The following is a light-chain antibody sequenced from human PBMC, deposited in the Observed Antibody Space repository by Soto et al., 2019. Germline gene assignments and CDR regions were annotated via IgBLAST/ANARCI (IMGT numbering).Light chain of an antibody. CDR2: DVS. V-gene: IGKV3-11*01. CDR3: QQRSNWPIT. CDR1: QSISDT. Sequence: EILMTQSPGTLSLSPGERATLSCRASQSISDTVAWYQQKPGQTPRLLIYDVSNRDTGVPARFSGSGSGTDFTLTISSLEPEDFAIYYCQQRSNWPITFGQGTRLEIK. J-gene: IGKJ5*01.